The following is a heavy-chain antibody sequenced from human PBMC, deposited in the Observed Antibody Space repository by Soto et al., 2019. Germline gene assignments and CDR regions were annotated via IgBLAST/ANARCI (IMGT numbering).Heavy chain of an antibody. J-gene: IGHJ5*02. CDR2: IIPIFGTA. Sequence: GASVKVSCKASGGTFSSYAISWVRQAPGQGLEWMGGIIPIFGTANYAQKFQGRVTITADESTSTAYMELSSLRSEDTAVYYCAKTALMYSSSSFWFDPWGQGTLVTVSS. D-gene: IGHD6-6*01. CDR1: GGTFSSYA. V-gene: IGHV1-69*13. CDR3: AKTALMYSSSSFWFDP.